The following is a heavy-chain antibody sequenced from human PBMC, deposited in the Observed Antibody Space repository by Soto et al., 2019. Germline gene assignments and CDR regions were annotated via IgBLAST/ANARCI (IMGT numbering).Heavy chain of an antibody. J-gene: IGHJ4*02. D-gene: IGHD6-6*01. CDR3: ARARSTEQLVEFDY. CDR1: GGTFRSYA. V-gene: IGHV1-69*12. CDR2: IIPIFGTA. Sequence: QVQLVQSGAEVKKPGSSVKVSCRTSGGTFRSYAIRWVRQAPGQGLEWMGGIIPIFGTANYAQKFQGRVTIAADESTSTAYMELSSLRSEDTAVYYCARARSTEQLVEFDYWGQGTLVTVSS.